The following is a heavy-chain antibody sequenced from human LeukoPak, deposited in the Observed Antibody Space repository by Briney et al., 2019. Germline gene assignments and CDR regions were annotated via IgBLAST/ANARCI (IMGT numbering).Heavy chain of an antibody. D-gene: IGHD3-22*01. CDR2: IYTSGST. J-gene: IGHJ4*02. CDR1: GGSISSYY. Sequence: PSETLSLTCTVSGGSISSYYWSWIRQPAGKGLEWIGRIYTSGSTNYNPSLKSRVTMSVDTSKNQFSLKLSSVSAADTAVYYCERIGYDRSGDTPLDYWGQGTLVTVSS. CDR3: ERIGYDRSGDTPLDY. V-gene: IGHV4-4*07.